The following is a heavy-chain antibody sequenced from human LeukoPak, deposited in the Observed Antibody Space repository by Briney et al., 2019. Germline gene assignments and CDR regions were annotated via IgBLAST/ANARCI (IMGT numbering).Heavy chain of an antibody. J-gene: IGHJ5*02. CDR2: ISPSGGST. CDR3: ARDNSVLDEAWWFNP. D-gene: IGHD4/OR15-4a*01. CDR1: GYTFTVYR. V-gene: IGHV1-46*01. Sequence: ASVKLSCKAFGYTFTVYRMHWVRQAPGQGQEWVGVISPSGGSTIYAQKFKARITLTRDMYTSTDYLELSSLRSEDTAVYYCARDNSVLDEAWWFNPWGQGTLVTVSS.